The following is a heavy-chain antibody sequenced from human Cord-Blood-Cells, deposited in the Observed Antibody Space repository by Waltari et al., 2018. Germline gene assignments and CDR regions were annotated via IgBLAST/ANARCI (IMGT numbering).Heavy chain of an antibody. CDR3: ARSDVDIVATIKDPDYYYGMDV. V-gene: IGHV4-34*01. Sequence: QVQLQQWGAGLLKPSETLSLTCAVYGGSFSGYYWSWIRQPPGKGLEWIGEINHSGSTHSNPSLKSRVTISVDTSKSQFSLKLSSVTAADTAVYYCARSDVDIVATIKDPDYYYGMDVWGQGTTVTVSS. J-gene: IGHJ6*02. CDR1: GGSFSGYY. CDR2: INHSGST. D-gene: IGHD5-12*01.